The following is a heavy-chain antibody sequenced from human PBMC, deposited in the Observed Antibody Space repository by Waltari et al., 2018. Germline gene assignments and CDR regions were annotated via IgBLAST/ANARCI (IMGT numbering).Heavy chain of an antibody. D-gene: IGHD6-19*01. CDR2: TYYRSKWYN. J-gene: IGHJ4*02. CDR1: GASVSSTHAA. Sequence: QVQLQQSGPGLVKPSQTLSLTCSISGASVSSTHAASNWIRQSPSRGLEWLGRTYYRSKWYNDYAVSVKSRITINPDTSKNQFSLQLDSVTPEDTAVYYCAREYSSDWYLYYFDHWGQGTLVTASS. V-gene: IGHV6-1*01. CDR3: AREYSSDWYLYYFDH.